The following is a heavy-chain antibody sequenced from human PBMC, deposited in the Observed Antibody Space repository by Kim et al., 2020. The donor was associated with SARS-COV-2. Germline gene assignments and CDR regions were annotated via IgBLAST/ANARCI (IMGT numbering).Heavy chain of an antibody. D-gene: IGHD3-10*01. CDR3: ARHIPRGSVRGGFDY. J-gene: IGHJ4*02. Sequence: SETLSLTCTVSGGSISSSSYYWGWIRQPPGKGLEWIGSIYYSGSTYYNPSLKSRVTISVDTSKNQFSLKLSSVTAADTAVYYCARHIPRGSVRGGFDYWGQGTLVAVSS. CDR2: IYYSGST. V-gene: IGHV4-39*01. CDR1: GGSISSSSYY.